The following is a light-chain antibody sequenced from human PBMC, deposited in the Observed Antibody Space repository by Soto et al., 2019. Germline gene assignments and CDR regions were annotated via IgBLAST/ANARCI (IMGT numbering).Light chain of an antibody. CDR1: QTVSSTQ. V-gene: IGKV3-20*01. CDR3: QQYASSPRT. Sequence: EIVLTQSPGTLSLSPGEAAALSCRASQTVSSTQLAWYQHKPGQAPRLVIHDATNRATGIPDRFSGSGSGTDFTLTISRLEPEDFAVYYCQQYASSPRTFGQGTKV. CDR2: DAT. J-gene: IGKJ1*01.